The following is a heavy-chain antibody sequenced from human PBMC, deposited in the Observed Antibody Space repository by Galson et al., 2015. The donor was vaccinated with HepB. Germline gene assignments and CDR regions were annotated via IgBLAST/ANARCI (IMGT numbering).Heavy chain of an antibody. CDR2: IFGGGDRT. CDR3: GKDRVPDGMWPFDL. J-gene: IGHJ4*02. CDR1: GFTFRTYS. V-gene: IGHV3-23*01. D-gene: IGHD1-14*01. Sequence: SLRLSCAASGFTFRTYSMTWVRQAPGKGLEWVSSIFGGGDRTFYADFVKGRFTISRDNSRNILYLQRNSLRAEDTAVYYCGKDRVPDGMWPFDLCVQGTLVTVS.